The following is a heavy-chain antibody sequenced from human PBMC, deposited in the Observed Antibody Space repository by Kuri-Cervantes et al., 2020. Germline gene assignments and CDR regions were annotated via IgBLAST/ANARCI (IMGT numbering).Heavy chain of an antibody. CDR3: ARARVRYCSGGSCYSHFFDY. J-gene: IGHJ4*02. CDR2: IKQDGSEK. CDR1: GFTFSSYW. Sequence: GGSLRLSCAASGFTFSSYWMSWVRQAPGKGLEWVANIKQDGSEKYYVDSVKGRFTISRDNAKNSLYLQMNSLRAEDTAVYYCARARVRYCSGGSCYSHFFDYWGQGTLVTVSS. D-gene: IGHD2-15*01. V-gene: IGHV3-7*01.